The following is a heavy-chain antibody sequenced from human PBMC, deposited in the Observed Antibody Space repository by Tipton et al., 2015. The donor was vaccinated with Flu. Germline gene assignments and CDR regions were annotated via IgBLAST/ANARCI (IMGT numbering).Heavy chain of an antibody. D-gene: IGHD7-27*01. CDR1: GGSVSNTSYY. J-gene: IGHJ5*02. V-gene: IGHV4-39*01. CDR3: AKTMALGGPVMNWFDA. CDR2: TYHNGDN. Sequence: TLSLTCSVSGGSVSNTSYYWGWIRQPPGKGLEWIALTYHNGDNFYNPALLSRVTVSADTSKNQFFLRLTSVTAADTAVYYCAKTMALGGPVMNWFDAWGQGTLVSVSS.